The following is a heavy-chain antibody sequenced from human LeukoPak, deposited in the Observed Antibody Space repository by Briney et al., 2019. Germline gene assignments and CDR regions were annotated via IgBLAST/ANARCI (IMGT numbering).Heavy chain of an antibody. Sequence: PSETLSLTCAVYGGSFSGYYWSWIRQPAGKGLEWIGRIYTSGSTNYNPSLKSRVTISVDTSKNQFSLKLSSVTAADTAVYYCARVVHYYDSSGYFDYWGQGTLVTVSS. D-gene: IGHD3-22*01. J-gene: IGHJ4*02. CDR3: ARVVHYYDSSGYFDY. CDR1: GGSFSGYY. V-gene: IGHV4-59*10. CDR2: IYTSGST.